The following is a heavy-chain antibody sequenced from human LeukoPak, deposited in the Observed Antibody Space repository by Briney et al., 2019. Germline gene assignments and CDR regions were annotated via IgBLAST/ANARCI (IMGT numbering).Heavy chain of an antibody. Sequence: GGSLRLSCAASGFTVSWNYMTWVRQAPGKGLEWVSAISGSGGSTYYADSVKGRFTISRDNSKNTLYLQMNSLRAEDTAVYYCAKVKKYYYDSSGYYYFDYWGQGTLVTVSS. V-gene: IGHV3-23*01. CDR1: GFTVSWNY. J-gene: IGHJ4*02. CDR2: ISGSGGST. D-gene: IGHD3-22*01. CDR3: AKVKKYYYDSSGYYYFDY.